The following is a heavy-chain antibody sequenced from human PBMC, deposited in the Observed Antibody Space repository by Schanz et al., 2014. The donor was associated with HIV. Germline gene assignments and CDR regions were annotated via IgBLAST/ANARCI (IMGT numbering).Heavy chain of an antibody. V-gene: IGHV3-13*01. J-gene: IGHJ2*01. CDR2: IYTTGDT. CDR3: ARVKYCSGTSCPWSWYFDL. CDR1: GFTFSSYD. D-gene: IGHD2-2*01. Sequence: EVQLVESGGGLVQPGGSLRLSCAASGFTFSSYDMHWFRQGRGKGLEWVSTIYTTGDTYYRASVEGRFTISRENAKNSLYLQMNSLRAGDTAVYYCARVKYCSGTSCPWSWYFDLWGRGTLVTVSS.